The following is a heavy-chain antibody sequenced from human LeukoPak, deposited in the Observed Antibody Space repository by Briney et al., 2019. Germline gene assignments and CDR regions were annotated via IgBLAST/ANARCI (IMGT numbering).Heavy chain of an antibody. D-gene: IGHD3-22*01. CDR3: ARRRYYDGSGYLE. J-gene: IGHJ1*01. Sequence: KPSETLSLTCSVSGDSISRSDSYWDWIRQPPGKGLEWIGTLYYTGRTYYSPSLKSRVTMSVDTSNNQFSLNLRSVTAAGTAVYYCARRRYYDGSGYLEWGQGTLLSVSS. V-gene: IGHV4-39*01. CDR1: GDSISRSDSY. CDR2: LYYTGRT.